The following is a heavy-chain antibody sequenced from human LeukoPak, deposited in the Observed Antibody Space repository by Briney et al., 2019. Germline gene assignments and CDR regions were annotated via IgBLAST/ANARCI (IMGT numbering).Heavy chain of an antibody. CDR2: ISGSGGST. Sequence: GGSLRLSCAASGFTFSSYAMSWVHQAPGKGLEWVSAISGSGGSTYYADSVKGRFTISRDNSKNTLYLQMNSLRAEDTAVYYCAKDPGYSYGYLFDPWGQGTLVTVSS. J-gene: IGHJ5*02. CDR3: AKDPGYSYGYLFDP. V-gene: IGHV3-23*01. CDR1: GFTFSSYA. D-gene: IGHD5-18*01.